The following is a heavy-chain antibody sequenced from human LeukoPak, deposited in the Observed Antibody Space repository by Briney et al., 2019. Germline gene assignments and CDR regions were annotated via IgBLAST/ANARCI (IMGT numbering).Heavy chain of an antibody. V-gene: IGHV4-39*01. Sequence: SETLSLTCTVSGGSISSSSYYWGWTRQPPGKGLEWIVSIYYSGSTYYNQSLKSRVTISIDTSKNQFSLKLTSVTAADTAMYYCARMKGVVVIPTARPTFYFDYWGQGILVTVSS. CDR1: GGSISSSSYY. CDR2: IYYSGST. J-gene: IGHJ4*02. D-gene: IGHD2-2*01. CDR3: ARMKGVVVIPTARPTFYFDY.